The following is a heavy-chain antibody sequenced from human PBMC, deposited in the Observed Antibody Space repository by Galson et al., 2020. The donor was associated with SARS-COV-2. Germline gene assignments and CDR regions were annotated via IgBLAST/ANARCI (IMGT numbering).Heavy chain of an antibody. Sequence: ASVKVSCKASGYTFTSYDINWVRQATGQGLEWMGWMNPNSGNTGYAQKFQGRVTMTRNTSISTAYMELSSLRSEDTAVYYCARGRILIRYFDWEPRARGGWFDPWGQGTLVTVSS. CDR2: MNPNSGNT. D-gene: IGHD3-9*01. CDR1: GYTFTSYD. CDR3: ARGRILIRYFDWEPRARGGWFDP. J-gene: IGHJ5*02. V-gene: IGHV1-8*01.